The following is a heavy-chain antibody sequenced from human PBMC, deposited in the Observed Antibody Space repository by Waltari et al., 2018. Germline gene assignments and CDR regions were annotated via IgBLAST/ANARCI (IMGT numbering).Heavy chain of an antibody. D-gene: IGHD4-4*01. CDR2: IYTSGST. CDR3: ARVEATVTTNWFDP. V-gene: IGHV4-61*02. J-gene: IGHJ5*02. Sequence: QVQLQESGPGLVKPSQTLSLTCTVSGGSISSGSYYWSWIRPPAGKGLEWIGRIYTSGSTNYNPSLKSRVTISVDTSKNQFSLKLSSVTAADTAVYYCARVEATVTTNWFDPWGQGT. CDR1: GGSISSGSYY.